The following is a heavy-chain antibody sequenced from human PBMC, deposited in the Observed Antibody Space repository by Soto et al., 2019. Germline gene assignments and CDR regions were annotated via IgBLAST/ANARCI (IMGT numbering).Heavy chain of an antibody. V-gene: IGHV3-23*01. Sequence: EVQLLESGGGLVQPGGSLRLSCAGSGFTFSSHGMTWVRQAPGKGLDWVSAISGSGDGTFYADSVKGRFTISRDNSKNTLYVQMNCLIAEHTAIYYCAGHYGSGSFNWLDPWCQGTLVTVSS. CDR3: AGHYGSGSFNWLDP. CDR2: ISGSGDGT. D-gene: IGHD3-10*01. CDR1: GFTFSSHG. J-gene: IGHJ5*02.